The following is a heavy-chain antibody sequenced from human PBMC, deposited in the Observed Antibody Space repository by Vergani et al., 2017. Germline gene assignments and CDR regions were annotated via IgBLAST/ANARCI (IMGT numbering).Heavy chain of an antibody. CDR1: GYTFTGYY. CDR3: AVPRGGGSMFDAFDI. Sequence: QVQLVQSGAEVKKPGASVKVSCKASGYTFTGYYMHWVRQAPGQGLEWMGWINPNSGGTNYAQKFQGLVTMTRDTSISTAYMELSRLRSDDTAVYYCAVPRGGGSMFDAFDIWSQGTMVTVSS. CDR2: INPNSGGT. D-gene: IGHD2-15*01. V-gene: IGHV1-2*04. J-gene: IGHJ3*02.